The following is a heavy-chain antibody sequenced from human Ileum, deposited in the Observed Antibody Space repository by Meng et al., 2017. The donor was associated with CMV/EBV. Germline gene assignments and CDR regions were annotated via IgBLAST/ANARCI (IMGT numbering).Heavy chain of an antibody. D-gene: IGHD6-19*01. CDR1: GYTFTAFY. V-gene: IGHV1-2*02. Sequence: QVQLVQSGAEVKKPGASVKVSCKASGYTFTAFYIHWVRQTPVQGLEWMGWIHPNTGDTKYAQKFWGRFTMTRATSINTAYMELNSLTSDDTAVYYCVRNLIRGWGYDMWGQGTLVTVSS. CDR3: VRNLIRGWGYDM. J-gene: IGHJ4*02. CDR2: IHPNTGDT.